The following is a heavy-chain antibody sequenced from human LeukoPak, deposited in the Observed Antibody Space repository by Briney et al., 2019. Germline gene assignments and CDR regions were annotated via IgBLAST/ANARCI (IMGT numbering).Heavy chain of an antibody. CDR2: ISAYNGNT. D-gene: IGHD1-26*01. V-gene: IGHV1-18*01. J-gene: IGHJ5*02. Sequence: GASVKVSCKASGYTFTSYGISWVRQAPGQRLEWMGWISAYNGNTNYAQKLQGRVTMTTDTSTSTAYMELRSLRSDDTAVYYCARSVPLVGASYNWFDPWGQETLVTVSS. CDR1: GYTFTSYG. CDR3: ARSVPLVGASYNWFDP.